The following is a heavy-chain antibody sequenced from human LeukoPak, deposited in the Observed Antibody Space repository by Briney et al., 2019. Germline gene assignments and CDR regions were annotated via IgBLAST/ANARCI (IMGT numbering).Heavy chain of an antibody. J-gene: IGHJ4*02. CDR2: INPSGGST. V-gene: IGHV1-46*01. Sequence: ASVKLSCNASGATFSSYTISWVRHAPGQGLEWMGIINPSGGSTSYAQKFQGRVTMTRDTSTTTVYMELSSLRSEDTAVYYCARVLSIVGATRGYFDYWGQGTLVTVSS. CDR1: GATFSSYT. D-gene: IGHD1-26*01. CDR3: ARVLSIVGATRGYFDY.